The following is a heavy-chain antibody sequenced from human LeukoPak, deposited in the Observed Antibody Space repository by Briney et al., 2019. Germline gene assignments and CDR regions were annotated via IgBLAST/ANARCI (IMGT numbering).Heavy chain of an antibody. Sequence: GGSLRLSCAASGFTFSSYEMNWVRQAPGKGLGWVSYISSSGSTIYYADSVKGRFTISRDNAKNSLYLQMNSLRAEDTAVYYCAREGRWLQFLDYWGQGTLVTVSS. CDR3: AREGRWLQFLDY. CDR2: ISSSGSTI. V-gene: IGHV3-48*03. J-gene: IGHJ4*02. CDR1: GFTFSSYE. D-gene: IGHD5-24*01.